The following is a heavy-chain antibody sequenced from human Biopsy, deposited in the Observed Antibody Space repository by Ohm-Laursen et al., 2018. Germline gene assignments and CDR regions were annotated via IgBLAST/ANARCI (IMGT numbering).Heavy chain of an antibody. CDR1: GYTFTSYG. V-gene: IGHV1-18*01. D-gene: IGHD3-3*01. CDR2: INAYNGNT. Sequence: GASVKVSCNASGYTFTSYGISWVRQAPGQGLEWMGWINAYNGNTNYAQKLQGRVTMTTDTSTSTAYMELRSLRSDDPALYYGARDRTPYYDFWSGKSFDNWFDPWGQGTLVTVSS. CDR3: ARDRTPYYDFWSGKSFDNWFDP. J-gene: IGHJ5*02.